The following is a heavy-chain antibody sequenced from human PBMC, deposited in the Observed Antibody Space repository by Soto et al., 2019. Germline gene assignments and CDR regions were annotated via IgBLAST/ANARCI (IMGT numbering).Heavy chain of an antibody. J-gene: IGHJ6*02. V-gene: IGHV4-61*01. CDR2: IYYSGCT. CDR3: ARGIEGWYQGRYYYGMDV. Sequence: QVQLQESGPGLVKPSETLSLTCTVSGGSVSSGSYYWSWIRQPPGKGLEWIGYIYYSGCTNYNPSHKSRVTISVDTSKNQFSLKLSSVTAADTAVYYCARGIEGWYQGRYYYGMDVWGQGTTVTVSS. CDR1: GGSVSSGSYY. D-gene: IGHD6-19*01.